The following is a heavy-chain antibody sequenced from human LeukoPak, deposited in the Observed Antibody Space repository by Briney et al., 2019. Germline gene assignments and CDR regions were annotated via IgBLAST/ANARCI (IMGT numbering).Heavy chain of an antibody. CDR1: GFTFNNAW. D-gene: IGHD3-10*01. V-gene: IGHV3-15*01. Sequence: KPGGSLRLSCAASGFTFNNAWMSWVRQAPGKGLEWVGRIKSKTDGGTTDYAAPVKGRFIISRDDSANTLYLQMNSLVSGDTALYYCTTGAIAGSGSYYFGYYDYWGQGTVVTVSS. CDR2: IKSKTDGGTT. CDR3: TTGAIAGSGSYYFGYYDY. J-gene: IGHJ4*02.